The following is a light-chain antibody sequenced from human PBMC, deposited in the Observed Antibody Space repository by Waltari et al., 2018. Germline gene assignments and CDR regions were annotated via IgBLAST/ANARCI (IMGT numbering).Light chain of an antibody. Sequence: QSALTQPASVSGSPGQSITISCTGTSSDVGGYNYVSWYQQHPGTTPKLVIFDVNRRPSVFSHRFSGSKSGNTASLTISGLQAEDEADYYCGSYTTRATHVFGIGTKVTVL. J-gene: IGLJ1*01. CDR2: DVN. V-gene: IGLV2-14*03. CDR3: GSYTTRATHV. CDR1: SSDVGGYNY.